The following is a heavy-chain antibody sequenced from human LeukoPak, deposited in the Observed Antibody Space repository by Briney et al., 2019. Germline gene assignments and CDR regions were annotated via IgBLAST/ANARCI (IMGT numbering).Heavy chain of an antibody. V-gene: IGHV3-23*01. CDR1: GFTFSNAW. D-gene: IGHD4-11*01. J-gene: IGHJ4*02. Sequence: QPGGSLRLSCTASGFTFSNAWMNWVRQAPGKGLEWVSGLSESGADTYYADSVKGRFTISRDNSRNTLYLQMHSLRAEDSAVYYCAKDYSTLTTTQIVDYWGRGTLVTVSS. CDR3: AKDYSTLTTTQIVDY. CDR2: LSESGADT.